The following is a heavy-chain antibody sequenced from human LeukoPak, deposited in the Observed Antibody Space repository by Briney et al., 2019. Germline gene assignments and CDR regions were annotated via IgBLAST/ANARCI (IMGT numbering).Heavy chain of an antibody. J-gene: IGHJ4*02. V-gene: IGHV3-48*01. Sequence: PGGSLRLSCAASGFTFSSYGMSWVRQAPGKGLEWVSYISSSSSIIYYTDSVKGRFTITRDNAKNSLYLQMSSLRAEDTAVYYCARDGNCTSTSCYGDYWGQGTLVTVSS. CDR3: ARDGNCTSTSCYGDY. CDR1: GFTFSSYG. CDR2: ISSSSSII. D-gene: IGHD2-2*03.